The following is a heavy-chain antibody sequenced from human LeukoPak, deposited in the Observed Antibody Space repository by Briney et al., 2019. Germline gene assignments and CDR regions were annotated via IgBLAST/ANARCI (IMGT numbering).Heavy chain of an antibody. Sequence: GGSLRLSCAASGFTFSDYYMSRIRQAPGKGLEWVSYISSSGGSIYYADSVKGRFTISRDNAKNSLYLQMNSLRAEDTAVYYCARAEVGLDYWGQGTLVTVSS. CDR2: ISSSGGSI. V-gene: IGHV3-11*01. J-gene: IGHJ4*02. D-gene: IGHD1-26*01. CDR1: GFTFSDYY. CDR3: ARAEVGLDY.